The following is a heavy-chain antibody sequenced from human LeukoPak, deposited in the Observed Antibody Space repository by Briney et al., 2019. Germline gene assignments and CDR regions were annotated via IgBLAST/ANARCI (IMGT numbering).Heavy chain of an antibody. V-gene: IGHV4-61*02. Sequence: SETLSLTCTVSGGSISSGSYYWSWIRQPAGKGLEWIGRIYTSGSTNYNPSLKSRVTISVDTSKNQFSLKLSSVTAADTAAYYCARGGYSSSWYGRGNWFDPWGQGTLVTVSS. CDR1: GGSISSGSYY. CDR2: IYTSGST. J-gene: IGHJ5*02. D-gene: IGHD6-13*01. CDR3: ARGGYSSSWYGRGNWFDP.